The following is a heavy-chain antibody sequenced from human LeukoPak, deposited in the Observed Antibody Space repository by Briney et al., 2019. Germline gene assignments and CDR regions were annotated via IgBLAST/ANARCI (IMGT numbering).Heavy chain of an antibody. J-gene: IGHJ5*02. CDR2: IHYTGST. CDR3: ARDWAGYSSGWYGNWFDP. CDR1: GASISNYY. Sequence: SETLSLTCTVSGASISNYYCSWIRQPPGKGLEWIGYIHYTGSTNYNPSLKSRVTISVDTSKNQFSLKLRSVTAADTAVYYCARDWAGYSSGWYGNWFDPWGQEILVTVSS. V-gene: IGHV4-59*01. D-gene: IGHD6-19*01.